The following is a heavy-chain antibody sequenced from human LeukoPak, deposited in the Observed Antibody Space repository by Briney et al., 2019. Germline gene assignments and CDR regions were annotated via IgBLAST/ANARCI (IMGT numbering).Heavy chain of an antibody. D-gene: IGHD3-10*01. CDR3: ARGGRYGSGRRYFDY. V-gene: IGHV4-34*01. J-gene: IGHJ4*02. CDR2: INHSGST. CDR1: GGFFSGYY. Sequence: PSETLSLTCAVYGGFFSGYYWSWIRQPPGKGLEWIGEINHSGSTNYNPSLKSRVTISVDTSKNQFSLKLSSVTAADTAVYYCARGGRYGSGRRYFDYWGQGTLVTVSS.